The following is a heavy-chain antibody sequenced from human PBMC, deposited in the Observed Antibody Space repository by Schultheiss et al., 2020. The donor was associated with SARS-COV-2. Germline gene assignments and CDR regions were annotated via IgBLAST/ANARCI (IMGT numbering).Heavy chain of an antibody. CDR2: INPNSGGT. CDR1: GYTFTGYY. V-gene: IGHV1-2*06. D-gene: IGHD6-13*01. Sequence: ASVKVSCKASGYTFTGYYMHWVRQAPGQGLEWMGRINPNSGGTNYAQKFQGRVTMTRDMSTSTAYMELSRLISDDTAVYYCARVGSSSRSWFDPWGQGTLVTVSS. J-gene: IGHJ5*02. CDR3: ARVGSSSRSWFDP.